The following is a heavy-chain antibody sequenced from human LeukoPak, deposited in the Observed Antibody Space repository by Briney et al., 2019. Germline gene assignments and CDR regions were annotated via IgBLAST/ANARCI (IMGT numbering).Heavy chain of an antibody. CDR2: IKEGVSDK. Sequence: GGSLRLSCAASGFTIDDYWMSWVRQAPGKGLEWVANIKEGVSDKYYVDSVKGRFTISRDNAKNSLYLQMSRLRAEDTAVYYCATVGVAGFDYWGQGILVTVSS. CDR1: GFTIDDYW. CDR3: ATVGVAGFDY. D-gene: IGHD3-3*01. J-gene: IGHJ4*02. V-gene: IGHV3-7*03.